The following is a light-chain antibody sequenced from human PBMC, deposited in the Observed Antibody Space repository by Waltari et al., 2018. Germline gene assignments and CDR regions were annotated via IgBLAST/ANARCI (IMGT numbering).Light chain of an antibody. CDR3: HSRDASGVGGS. CDR2: DKN. J-gene: IGLJ2*01. V-gene: IGLV3-19*01. Sequence: SSELTQDPAVSVAMGQPVRITCQGASLRSYYANWYQQRPGQAPILVMYDKNNRPSGVPDRFSGSSSHNTASLTITGAQAEDEASYYCHSRDASGVGGSFGGGTKLTVL. CDR1: SLRSYY.